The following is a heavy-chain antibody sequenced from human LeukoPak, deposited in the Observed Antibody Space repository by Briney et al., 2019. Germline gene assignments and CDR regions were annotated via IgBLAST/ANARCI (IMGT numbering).Heavy chain of an antibody. CDR3: ARDLRGIGDETAY. V-gene: IGHV3-74*01. J-gene: IGHJ4*02. CDR2: INSDGSTT. Sequence: GGSLRLSCAASGYTFSTYWMHWVGQAPGKGLVWVSRINSDGSTTSYADSVKGRFTISRNNAKNTLYLHMNSLRAEDTAVYYCARDLRGIGDETAYWGQGTLVTVSS. CDR1: GYTFSTYW. D-gene: IGHD3-16*01.